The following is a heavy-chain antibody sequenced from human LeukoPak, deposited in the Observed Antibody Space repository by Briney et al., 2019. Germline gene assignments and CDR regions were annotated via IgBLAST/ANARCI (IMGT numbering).Heavy chain of an antibody. J-gene: IGHJ4*02. CDR2: IYYSGST. V-gene: IGHV4-59*01. CDR3: ATVAVAGIPDY. Sequence: SETLSLTCTVSGGSISSYYWSWIRQPPGKGLEWIGYIYYSGSTNYNPSLKSRVTISVDTSKNQFSLKLSSVTAADTAVYYCATVAVAGIPDYWGQGTLVTVSS. D-gene: IGHD6-19*01. CDR1: GGSISSYY.